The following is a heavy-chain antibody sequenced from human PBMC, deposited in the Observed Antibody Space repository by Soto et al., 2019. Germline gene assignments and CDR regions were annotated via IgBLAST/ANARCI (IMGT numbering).Heavy chain of an antibody. CDR3: AHKILYYYDSSGYIAPFDY. Sequence: SGPTLVNPTQTLTLTCTFSGFSLSTSGVGVGWIRQPPGKALEWLALIYWDDDKRYSPSLKSRLTITKDTSKNQVVLTMTNMDPVDTATYYCAHKILYYYDSSGYIAPFDYWGQGTLVTVSS. D-gene: IGHD3-22*01. CDR1: GFSLSTSGVG. V-gene: IGHV2-5*02. CDR2: IYWDDDK. J-gene: IGHJ4*02.